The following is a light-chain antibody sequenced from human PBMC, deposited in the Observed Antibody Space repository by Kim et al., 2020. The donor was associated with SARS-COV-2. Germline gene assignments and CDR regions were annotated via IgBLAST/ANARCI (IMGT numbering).Light chain of an antibody. CDR3: QAWDSSTYLV. CDR1: KLGDKY. CDR2: QNI. J-gene: IGLJ3*02. Sequence: VSPGQTATITCSGGKLGDKYTSWYQQKPGQSPVLIIYQNIKRPSGIPERFSGSSSGDTATLIISGTQAMDEADYYCQAWDSSTYLVFGGGTKVTVL. V-gene: IGLV3-1*01.